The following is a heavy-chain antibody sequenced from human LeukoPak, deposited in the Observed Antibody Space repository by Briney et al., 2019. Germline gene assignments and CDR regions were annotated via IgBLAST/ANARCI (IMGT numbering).Heavy chain of an antibody. CDR1: GFTVSSSY. CDR3: AKGGGSWYFHY. D-gene: IGHD6-13*01. CDR2: ISGTGDST. V-gene: IGHV3-23*01. Sequence: PGGSLRLSCAASGFTVSSSYMNWVRQAPGKGLECVSGISGTGDSTYYADSVKGRFTISRDNAKNTLYLQMDSLRGEDTAVYYCAKGGGSWYFHYWGQGTLVTVSS. J-gene: IGHJ4*02.